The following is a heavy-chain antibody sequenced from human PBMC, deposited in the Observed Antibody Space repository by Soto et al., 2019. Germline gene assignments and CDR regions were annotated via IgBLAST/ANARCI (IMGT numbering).Heavy chain of an antibody. CDR2: IWYDGSNK. J-gene: IGHJ4*02. Sequence: LSCAASGFTFSSYGMHWVRQAPGKGLEWVAVIWYDGSNKYYADSVKGRFTISRDNSKNTLYLQMNSLRAEDTAVYYCARTYQSSGLVDYWGEGTLVIV. D-gene: IGHD3-22*01. V-gene: IGHV3-33*01. CDR3: ARTYQSSGLVDY. CDR1: GFTFSSYG.